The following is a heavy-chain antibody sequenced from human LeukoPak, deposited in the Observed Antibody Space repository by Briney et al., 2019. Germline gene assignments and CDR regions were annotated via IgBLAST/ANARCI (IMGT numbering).Heavy chain of an antibody. CDR2: ISYDGSNK. CDR1: GFTFSAYG. V-gene: IGHV3-30*18. J-gene: IGHJ4*02. CDR3: AKEITRPNRAVAGLNY. D-gene: IGHD6-19*01. Sequence: PGRSLRLSCAASGFTFSAYGMHWVRKAPGKGLEWAAIISYDGSNKYYADSVKGRFTISRDNSKNTLYLQMNSLRPEDTATYYCAKEITRPNRAVAGLNYWGQGTLVTISS.